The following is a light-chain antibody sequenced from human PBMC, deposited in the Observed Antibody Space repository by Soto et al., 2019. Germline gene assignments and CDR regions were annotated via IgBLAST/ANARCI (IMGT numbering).Light chain of an antibody. V-gene: IGKV1-12*01. Sequence: MPRSPFSVPELVENRVPITGRPSQGIRIGLAWYQHKPGKAPKLLIYAASSLKTGVPSRFSGSGSGREFTLTISSLQPEDFATYYCQQANSFPVTFGGGTKVEIK. CDR2: AAS. J-gene: IGKJ4*01. CDR1: QGIRIG. CDR3: QQANSFPVT.